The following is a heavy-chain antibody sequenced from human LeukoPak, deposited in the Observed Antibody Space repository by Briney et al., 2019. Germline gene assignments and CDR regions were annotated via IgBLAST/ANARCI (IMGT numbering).Heavy chain of an antibody. CDR1: GFTFDDYA. J-gene: IGHJ4*02. Sequence: GGSLRLSCAASGFTFDDYAMHWVRQAPGKGLEWVSGISWNSGSIGYADSVKGRFTISRDNSKNTLYLQMNSLRAEDTAVYYCARDLTPVTTATAADYWGQGTQVTVSS. D-gene: IGHD4-17*01. CDR3: ARDLTPVTTATAADY. CDR2: ISWNSGSI. V-gene: IGHV3-9*01.